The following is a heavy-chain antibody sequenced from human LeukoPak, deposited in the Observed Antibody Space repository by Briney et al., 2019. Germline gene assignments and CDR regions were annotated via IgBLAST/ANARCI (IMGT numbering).Heavy chain of an antibody. CDR2: MNPNSGNT. J-gene: IGHJ6*03. Sequence: ASVKVSCKASGYTFTSYDINWVRQATGQGLEWMGWMNPNSGNTGYAQKFLGRVTITRNTSISTAYMELSSLRSEDTAVYYCARSAHYYYYYMDVWGKGTMVTVSS. CDR3: ARSAHYYYYYMDV. CDR1: GYTFTSYD. V-gene: IGHV1-8*03.